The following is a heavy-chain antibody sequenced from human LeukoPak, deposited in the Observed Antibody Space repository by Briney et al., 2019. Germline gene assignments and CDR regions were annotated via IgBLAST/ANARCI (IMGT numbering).Heavy chain of an antibody. CDR1: GGSIGSYY. J-gene: IGHJ4*02. V-gene: IGHV4-4*07. CDR2: IYTSGST. Sequence: PSETLSLTCTVPGGSIGSYYWSWIRQPAGKGLEWIGRIYTSGSTNYNPSLKSRVTMSVDTSKNQFSLKLSSVTAADTAVYYCARDLGYDSSGYYPGLGYWGQGTLVTVSS. D-gene: IGHD3-22*01. CDR3: ARDLGYDSSGYYPGLGY.